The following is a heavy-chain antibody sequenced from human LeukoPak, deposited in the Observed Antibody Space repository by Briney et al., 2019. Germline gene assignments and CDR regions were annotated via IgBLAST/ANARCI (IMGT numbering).Heavy chain of an antibody. D-gene: IGHD3-9*01. CDR2: ISGSGGRT. CDR1: GFTFSSYA. J-gene: IGHJ3*02. CDR3: ARDRRRIFWHGDAFDI. Sequence: PGGSLRLSCAASGFTFSSYAMSWVRQAPGKGLEWVSGISGSGGRTYYADSVKGRFTISRDNSKNTLYLQMNSLRAEDTAVYYCARDRRRIFWHGDAFDIWGQGTMVTVSS. V-gene: IGHV3-23*01.